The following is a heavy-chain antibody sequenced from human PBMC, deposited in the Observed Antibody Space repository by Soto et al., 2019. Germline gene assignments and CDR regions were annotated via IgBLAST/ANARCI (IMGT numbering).Heavy chain of an antibody. Sequence: QMHLVESGGGLVQPAMSLRLSCAVSGVTFTNHGIHWVRQAPGKGLEWVADISYNGIDKWYVDSVKGRFTISRDNSGDKAYLQMNGLRPEDTALYYCASGEGQKGHDTRFDHWVQGTLVTVSS. V-gene: IGHV3-30*03. CDR2: ISYNGIDK. J-gene: IGHJ4*02. D-gene: IGHD3-10*01. CDR3: ASGEGQKGHDTRFDH. CDR1: GVTFTNHG.